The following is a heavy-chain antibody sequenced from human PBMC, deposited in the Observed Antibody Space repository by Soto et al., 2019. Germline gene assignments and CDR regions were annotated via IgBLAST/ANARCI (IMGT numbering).Heavy chain of an antibody. V-gene: IGHV3-74*01. CDR2: INSDETIT. J-gene: IGHJ4*02. CDR3: ARDRSRYYYDSSGYYPECFDY. Sequence: GGSLRLSCAASGFTFSNYWMHWVRQSPGKGLVWVSRINSDETITSYADSVKGRFTISRDNAKNTLYLQMNSLRAEDTAVYYCARDRSRYYYDSSGYYPECFDYWGQGTLVTVSS. D-gene: IGHD3-22*01. CDR1: GFTFSNYW.